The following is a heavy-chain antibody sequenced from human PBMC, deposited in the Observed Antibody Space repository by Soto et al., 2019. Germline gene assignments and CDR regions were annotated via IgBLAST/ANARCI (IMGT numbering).Heavy chain of an antibody. CDR1: GGSISSYY. J-gene: IGHJ6*03. Sequence: SETLSLTCTVSGGSISSYYWSWIRQPPGKGLEWIGYIYYSGSTNYNPSLKSRVTISVDTSKNQFSLKLSSVTAADTAVYYCARMYYDFWSGYSNYMDVWGKGTTVTVSS. D-gene: IGHD3-3*01. CDR2: IYYSGST. CDR3: ARMYYDFWSGYSNYMDV. V-gene: IGHV4-59*08.